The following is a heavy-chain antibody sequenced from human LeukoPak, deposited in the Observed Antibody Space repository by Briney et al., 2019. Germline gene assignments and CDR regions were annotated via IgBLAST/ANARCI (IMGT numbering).Heavy chain of an antibody. V-gene: IGHV5-51*01. CDR3: ARRGEDYYFDY. Sequence: GESLKISCKGSGYSFTNYWIGWVRQMPGKGLEWMGIIYPGDSDTRYSPSFQGQVTISADKSINTAYLQWSSLKASGTAMYYCARRGEDYYFDYWGQGILVTVSS. D-gene: IGHD3-10*01. CDR1: GYSFTNYW. J-gene: IGHJ4*02. CDR2: IYPGDSDT.